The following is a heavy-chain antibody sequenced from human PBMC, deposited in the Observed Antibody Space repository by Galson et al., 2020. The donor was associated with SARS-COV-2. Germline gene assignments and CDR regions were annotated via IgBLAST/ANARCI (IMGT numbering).Heavy chain of an antibody. Sequence: KIGESLKISCKGSGYSFTSYWIGWVRQMPGKGLEWMGIIYPGDSDTRYSPSFQGQVTISADKSISTAYLQWSSLKASDTAMYYCARLTSASYYYDSSFWARTVGGGYVGYWGQGTLVTVSS. J-gene: IGHJ4*02. D-gene: IGHD3-22*01. V-gene: IGHV5-51*01. CDR1: GYSFTSYW. CDR2: IYPGDSDT. CDR3: ARLTSASYYYDSSFWARTVGGGYVGY.